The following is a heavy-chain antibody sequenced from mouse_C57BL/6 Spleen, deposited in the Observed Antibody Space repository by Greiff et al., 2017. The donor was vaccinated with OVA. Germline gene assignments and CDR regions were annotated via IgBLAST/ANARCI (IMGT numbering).Heavy chain of an antibody. D-gene: IGHD1-1*01. J-gene: IGHJ1*03. V-gene: IGHV5-4*01. CDR3: ARDQDYYGSSYGYFDV. CDR1: GFTFSSYA. Sequence: EVQGVESGGGLVKPGGSLKLSCAASGFTFSSYAMSWVRQTPEKRLEWVATISDGGSYTYYPDNVKGRFTISRDNAKNNLYLQMSHLKSEDTAMYYCARDQDYYGSSYGYFDVWGTGTTVTVSS. CDR2: ISDGGSYT.